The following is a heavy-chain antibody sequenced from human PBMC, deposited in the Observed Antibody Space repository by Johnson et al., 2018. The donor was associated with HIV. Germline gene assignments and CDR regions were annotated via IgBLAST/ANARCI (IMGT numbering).Heavy chain of an antibody. D-gene: IGHD3-9*01. J-gene: IGHJ3*02. CDR2: MSYDGSNK. CDR3: AQDGIDRERIRYFDWLLLNAFDI. V-gene: IGHV3-30-3*01. Sequence: QVQLVESGGGVVQPGRSLRLSCAVSGFTLSSYVMHWVRQAPGKGLEWVAVMSYDGSNKFYADSVKGRFTISRDNSKNTLYLQMNSLRTEDTAVYYCAQDGIDRERIRYFDWLLLNAFDIWGQGTMVTVSS. CDR1: GFTLSSYV.